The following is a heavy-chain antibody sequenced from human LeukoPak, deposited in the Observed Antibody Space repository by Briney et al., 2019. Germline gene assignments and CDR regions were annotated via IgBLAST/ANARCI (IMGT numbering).Heavy chain of an antibody. J-gene: IGHJ6*03. Sequence: PSETLSLTCAVYGGSFIGYYWSWIRQPPGKGLEWIGEINHSGSTNYNPSLKSRVTISVDTSKNQFSLKLSSVTAADTAVYYCARASGDLTYYYYYMDVWGKGTTVTVSS. V-gene: IGHV4-34*01. CDR3: ARASGDLTYYYYYMDV. D-gene: IGHD4-17*01. CDR1: GGSFIGYY. CDR2: INHSGST.